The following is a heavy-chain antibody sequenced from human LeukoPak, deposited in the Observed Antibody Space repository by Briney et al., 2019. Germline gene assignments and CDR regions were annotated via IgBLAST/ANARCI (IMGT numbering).Heavy chain of an antibody. CDR1: GFTFSSYS. J-gene: IGHJ4*02. D-gene: IGHD6-19*01. V-gene: IGHV3-21*04. CDR2: ISSSSSYI. CDR3: ARGDDYSSGWLTGFDY. Sequence: GGSLRLSCAASGFTFSSYSMNWVRQAPGKGLEWVSSISSSSSYIYYADSVKGRFTISRDNSKNTLYLQMNSLRAEDTAVYYCARGDDYSSGWLTGFDYWGQGTLVTVSS.